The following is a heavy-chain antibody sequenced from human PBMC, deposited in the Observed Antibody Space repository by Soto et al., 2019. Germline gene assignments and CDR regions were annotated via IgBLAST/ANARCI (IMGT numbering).Heavy chain of an antibody. D-gene: IGHD3-10*01. Sequence: QVQLGQSGAEVKKPGASVKVSCKASGYTCTTHAVHWVRQAPGERLEWMGWLNTANGKTKYSQRFQGRLTITRDASASTAYMDLSSLRSEDTAVYYSARQYFYGSASSWYFDYWGQGTLVTVSS. CDR2: LNTANGKT. CDR1: GYTCTTHA. CDR3: ARQYFYGSASSWYFDY. V-gene: IGHV1-3*04. J-gene: IGHJ4*02.